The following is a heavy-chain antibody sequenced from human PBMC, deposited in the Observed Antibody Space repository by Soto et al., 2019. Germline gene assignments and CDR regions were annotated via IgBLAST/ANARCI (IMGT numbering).Heavy chain of an antibody. CDR2: IYYSGST. Sequence: SETLSLPCTVSGGSISSSSYYWGWIRQPPGKGLEWIGNIYYSGSTYYNPSLKSRVTISVDTSKNQFSLKLSSVTAADTAVYYCASHSYYYDSSGYQYYFDYWGQGTLVTVSS. J-gene: IGHJ4*02. D-gene: IGHD3-22*01. CDR3: ASHSYYYDSSGYQYYFDY. V-gene: IGHV4-39*01. CDR1: GGSISSSSYY.